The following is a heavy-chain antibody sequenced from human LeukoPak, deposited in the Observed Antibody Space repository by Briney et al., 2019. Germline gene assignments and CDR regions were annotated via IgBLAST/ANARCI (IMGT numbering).Heavy chain of an antibody. Sequence: ASVKVSCKVSGYTVTELSMHWVRQSPGKGLEWMGGFHPEDGETIYAQKFQGRVTMTEDTSTDTAYMELSSLRSEDTAVYYCATGLWFGEYLDVWSKGTTVTISS. J-gene: IGHJ6*04. D-gene: IGHD3-10*01. V-gene: IGHV1-24*01. CDR1: GYTVTELS. CDR2: FHPEDGET. CDR3: ATGLWFGEYLDV.